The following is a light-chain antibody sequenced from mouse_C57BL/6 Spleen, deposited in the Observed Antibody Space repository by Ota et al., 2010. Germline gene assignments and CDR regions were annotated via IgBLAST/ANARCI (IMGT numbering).Light chain of an antibody. CDR3: QQYWSTPT. Sequence: DILMTQSPSSMSVSLGDTVSITCHASQGISSNIGWLQQKPGKSFKGLIYHGTNLEDGVPSRFSGSGSGKDYTLSITSLQTEDVATYYCQQYWSTPTFGGGTKLEIK. CDR2: HGT. V-gene: IGKV14-100*01. CDR1: QGISSN. J-gene: IGKJ2*01.